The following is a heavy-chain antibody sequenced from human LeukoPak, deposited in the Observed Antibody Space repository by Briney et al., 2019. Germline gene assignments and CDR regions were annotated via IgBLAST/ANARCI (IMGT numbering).Heavy chain of an antibody. Sequence: GGSLRLSCAASGFTFSSYAMHWVRQAPGEGLEWVAVISYDGSNKYNADSVNGGFTISRDNSRNTLYLQMNSLRAEDTAVYYCASPYGSGSNNWLDPWGQGTLVTVSS. CDR1: GFTFSSYA. CDR3: ASPYGSGSNNWLDP. CDR2: ISYDGSNK. V-gene: IGHV3-30*04. J-gene: IGHJ5*02. D-gene: IGHD3-10*01.